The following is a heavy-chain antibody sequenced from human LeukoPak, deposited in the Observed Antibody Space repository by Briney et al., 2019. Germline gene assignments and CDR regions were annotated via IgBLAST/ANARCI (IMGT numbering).Heavy chain of an antibody. CDR3: ARHGGAAAAIDF. V-gene: IGHV4-34*01. Sequence: SETLSLTCAVYGGSFSGYYWSWIRQPPGKGLEWIGEINHSGSTNYNPSLKSRVTISVDTSKNQFSLKLSSVTAADTAVYYCARHGGAAAAIDFWRQGALVTVSS. J-gene: IGHJ4*02. CDR1: GGSFSGYY. D-gene: IGHD6-13*01. CDR2: INHSGST.